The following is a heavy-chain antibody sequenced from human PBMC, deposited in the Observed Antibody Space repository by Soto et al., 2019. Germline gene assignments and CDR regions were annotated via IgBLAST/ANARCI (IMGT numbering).Heavy chain of an antibody. Sequence: GGSLRLSCAASGFTFSSYAMNWVRQAPGKGLEWVSAISGSGGSTYYVDSVKGRFTISRDNSRNTLYLQMNSLRAEDTAVYYCAKDPEGVVTAPDYWGQGTLVTVSS. D-gene: IGHD2-21*02. CDR3: AKDPEGVVTAPDY. V-gene: IGHV3-23*01. CDR2: ISGSGGST. CDR1: GFTFSSYA. J-gene: IGHJ4*02.